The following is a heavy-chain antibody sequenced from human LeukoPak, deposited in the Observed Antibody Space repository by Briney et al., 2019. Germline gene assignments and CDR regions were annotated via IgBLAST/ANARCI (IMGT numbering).Heavy chain of an antibody. CDR2: IYSGGFT. CDR1: GLAVSSNY. CDR3: AKVMVTVVTTSKLDS. V-gene: IGHV3-53*05. Sequence: PGGSLRLSCAASGLAVSSNYMSWVRQAPGKGLEWVSVIYSGGFTSYADSVKGRFTISREDSKNTLYLQMNSLRPDDTAFYYCAKVMVTVVTTSKLDSWGQGTLVTVSS. D-gene: IGHD4-23*01. J-gene: IGHJ4*02.